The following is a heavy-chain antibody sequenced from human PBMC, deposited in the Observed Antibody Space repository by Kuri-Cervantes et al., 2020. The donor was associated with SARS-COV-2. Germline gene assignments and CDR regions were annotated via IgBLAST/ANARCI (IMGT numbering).Heavy chain of an antibody. D-gene: IGHD2-2*01. V-gene: IGHV1-69*05. CDR2: IIPIFGTA. J-gene: IGHJ6*03. CDR3: ARAALYLRQHYYYMDV. CDR1: GYTFTSYA. Sequence: SVKVSCKASGYTFTSYAISWVRQAPGQGLEWMGGIIPIFGTANYAQKFQGRVTITTDESTSTAYMELGSLRSEDTAVYYCARAALYLRQHYYYMDVWGKGTTVTVSS.